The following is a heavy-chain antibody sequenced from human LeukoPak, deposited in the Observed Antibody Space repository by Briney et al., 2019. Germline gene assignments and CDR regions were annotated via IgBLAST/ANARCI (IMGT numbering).Heavy chain of an antibody. J-gene: IGHJ6*04. D-gene: IGHD3-10*01. CDR1: GFIFKNYA. CDR3: TKEKFARVGDQFFSPASHSHYGMDV. V-gene: IGHV3-23*01. Sequence: GGSLRLSCAVSGFIFKNYAMNWVRQAPGKGLEWVSTVTGTGGNTYHADSVQGRFTIPRDNSKNMLYLEMHSLRAGDRAVYYCTKEKFARVGDQFFSPASHSHYGMDVWGKGATVTVSS. CDR2: VTGTGGNT.